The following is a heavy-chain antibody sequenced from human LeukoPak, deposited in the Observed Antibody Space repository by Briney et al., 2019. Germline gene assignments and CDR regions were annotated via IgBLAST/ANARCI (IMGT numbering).Heavy chain of an antibody. J-gene: IGHJ4*02. CDR1: GFTFGSYG. D-gene: IGHD3-10*01. V-gene: IGHV3-33*01. CDR3: ARGSGSYFVSLNYDC. Sequence: GGSLRLSCAASGFTFGSYGMHWVRQAPGKGLEWVAVIWYDGSNKYYADSVKDRFTISRDNSKNTLYLQMNSLRAEDTAVYYCARGSGSYFVSLNYDCWGQGTLVTVSS. CDR2: IWYDGSNK.